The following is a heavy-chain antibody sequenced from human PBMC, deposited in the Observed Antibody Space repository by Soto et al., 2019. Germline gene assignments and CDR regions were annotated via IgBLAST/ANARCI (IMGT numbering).Heavy chain of an antibody. CDR1: GFTSRSFW. Sequence: PGGSLRLSCAASGFTSRSFWMHWFRQAPGKGLLWVSRINCDGSSTIYADSVRGRFTISRDNAKNTLILQMNSLRVEDSAVYYCARETEWSPEXWGQGTLVTVSX. V-gene: IGHV3-74*01. CDR2: INCDGSST. D-gene: IGHD2-8*01. CDR3: ARETEWSPEX. J-gene: IGHJ1*01.